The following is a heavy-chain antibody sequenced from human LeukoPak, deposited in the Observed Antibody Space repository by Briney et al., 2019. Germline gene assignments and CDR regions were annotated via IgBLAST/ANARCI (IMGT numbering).Heavy chain of an antibody. CDR3: ARQGYCSGGSCSSWFDP. D-gene: IGHD2-15*01. CDR2: IYYSGST. CDR1: GGSISSYY. J-gene: IGHJ5*02. V-gene: IGHV4-59*08. Sequence: SETLSLTCTVSGGSISSYYWSWIRQPPGKGLEWTGYIYYSGSTNYNPSLKSRVTISVDTSKNQFSLKLSSVTAADTAVYYCARQGYCSGGSCSSWFDPWGQGTLVTVSS.